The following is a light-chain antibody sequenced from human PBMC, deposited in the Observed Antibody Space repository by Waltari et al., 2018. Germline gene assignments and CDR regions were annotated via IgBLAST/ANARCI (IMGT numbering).Light chain of an antibody. J-gene: IGLJ3*02. CDR2: VNSDGSH. Sequence: QLVLTQSPSASASLGASVKLTCTLSSGHSSNIIAWHQQQPEKGPRYLMKVNSDGSHSKGDEMPDRFSGSSSGAARYLTISNLQSEDEADYFCQTGGHGTWVFGGGTKLTVL. CDR1: SGHSSNI. CDR3: QTGGHGTWV. V-gene: IGLV4-69*01.